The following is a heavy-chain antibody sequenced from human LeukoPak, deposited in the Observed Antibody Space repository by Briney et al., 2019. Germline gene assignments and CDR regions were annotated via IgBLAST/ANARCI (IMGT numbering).Heavy chain of an antibody. V-gene: IGHV1-18*01. CDR2: ISAYNGNT. Sequence: GASVKVSCKASSYTFTSYGISWVRQAPGQGLEWMGWISAYNGNTNYTQKLQGRVTMTTDTSTSTAYMELSRLRSDDTAVYYCARVRGITGKRGSDDAFDIWGQGTMVTVSS. J-gene: IGHJ3*02. D-gene: IGHD1-20*01. CDR3: ARVRGITGKRGSDDAFDI. CDR1: SYTFTSYG.